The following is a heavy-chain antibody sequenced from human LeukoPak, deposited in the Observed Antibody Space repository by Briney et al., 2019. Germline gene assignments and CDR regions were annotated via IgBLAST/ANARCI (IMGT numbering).Heavy chain of an antibody. V-gene: IGHV3-53*04. CDR1: GFTVSSNY. D-gene: IGHD3-3*01. CDR3: ARDLADFRSGYYV. CDR2: IYSGGST. J-gene: IGHJ4*02. Sequence: GGSLRLSCAASGFTVSSNYMSWVRQAPGKGLEWVSVIYSGGSTYYADSVKGRFTISRHNSKNTLYLQMNSLRAEDTAVYYCARDLADFRSGYYVWGQGTLVTVSS.